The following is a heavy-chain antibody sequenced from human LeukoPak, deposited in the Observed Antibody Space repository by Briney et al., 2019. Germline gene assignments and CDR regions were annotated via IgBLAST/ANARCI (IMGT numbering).Heavy chain of an antibody. Sequence: GESLKISCEGSGYSCTNYWIGWVRQMPGKGLEWLGFTHPGDSDTRYSPSFQGQVTISADKSISTAYLQWSSLKASDTAMYYCARLNWNHDFDYWGQGTLVTVSS. CDR2: THPGDSDT. CDR3: ARLNWNHDFDY. CDR1: GYSCTNYW. V-gene: IGHV5-51*01. D-gene: IGHD1-1*01. J-gene: IGHJ4*02.